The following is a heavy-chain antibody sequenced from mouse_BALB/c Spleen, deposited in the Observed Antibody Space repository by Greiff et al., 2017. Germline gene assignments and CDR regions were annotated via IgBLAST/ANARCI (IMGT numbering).Heavy chain of an antibody. CDR3: AREATVVATEAMDY. CDR1: GYTFTGYT. D-gene: IGHD1-1*01. V-gene: IGHV1-4*02. CDR2: INPSSGYT. Sequence: VKVMESAAELARPGASVKMSCKASGYTFTGYTMHWVKQRPGQGLEWIGYINPSSGYTEYNQKFKDKTTLTADKSSSTAYMQLSSLTSEDSAVYDVAREATVVATEAMDYWGQGTSVTVSS. J-gene: IGHJ4*01.